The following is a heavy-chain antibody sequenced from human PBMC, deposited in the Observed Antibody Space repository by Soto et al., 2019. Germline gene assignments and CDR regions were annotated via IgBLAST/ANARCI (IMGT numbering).Heavy chain of an antibody. CDR2: INHSGST. D-gene: IGHD5-18*01. CDR3: ARPHATAMVSGAFDI. V-gene: IGHV4-34*01. J-gene: IGHJ3*02. CDR1: GGSISSYY. Sequence: QVQLQESGPGLVKPSEALSLTCTVSGGSISSYYWSWIRQPPGKGLEWIGEINHSGSTNYNPSLKSRVTISVDTSKNQFSLKLSSVTAADTAVYYCARPHATAMVSGAFDIWGQGTMVTVSS.